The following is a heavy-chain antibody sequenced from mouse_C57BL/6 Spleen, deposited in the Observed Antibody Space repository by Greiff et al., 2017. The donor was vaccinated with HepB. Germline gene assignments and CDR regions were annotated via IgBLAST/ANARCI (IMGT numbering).Heavy chain of an antibody. CDR2: IYPGDGDT. J-gene: IGHJ2*01. Sequence: VQLQQSGAELVKPGASVKISCKASGYAFSSYWMNWVKQRPGKGLEWIGQIYPGDGDTNYNGKFKGKATLTADKSSSTAYMQLSSLTSEDSAVYFCARYGLGPYYFDYWGQGTTLTVSS. CDR1: GYAFSSYW. D-gene: IGHD4-1*01. V-gene: IGHV1-80*01. CDR3: ARYGLGPYYFDY.